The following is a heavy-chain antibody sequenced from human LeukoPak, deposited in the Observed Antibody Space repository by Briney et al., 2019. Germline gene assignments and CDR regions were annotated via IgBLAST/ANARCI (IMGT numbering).Heavy chain of an antibody. V-gene: IGHV4-59*01. Sequence: SETLSLTCTVSGGSISNYYWSWIRQPPGKGLEWIGYIHYSGSTNYNPSLKSRVTISVDTSKNQFSLKLSAVTAADTAVYYCSRENGAFSPFGYWGQGTLVTVPS. J-gene: IGHJ4*02. D-gene: IGHD2-8*01. CDR1: GGSISNYY. CDR3: SRENGAFSPFGY. CDR2: IHYSGST.